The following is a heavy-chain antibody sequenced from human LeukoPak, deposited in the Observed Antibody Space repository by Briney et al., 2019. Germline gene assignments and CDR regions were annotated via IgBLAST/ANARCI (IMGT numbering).Heavy chain of an antibody. CDR3: STDLSGFSLSIDY. CDR2: IKSKNDGGTT. CDR1: GFTFRYAW. Sequence: GGSLRLSCAASGFTFRYAWMGWVRQPPGKGLEWVGRIKSKNDGGTTDYAAPVKGRFTISRDDSENTLYLQMNGLKTEDTAVYYCSTDLSGFSLSIDYWGQGALVTVSS. J-gene: IGHJ4*02. V-gene: IGHV3-15*01. D-gene: IGHD2-15*01.